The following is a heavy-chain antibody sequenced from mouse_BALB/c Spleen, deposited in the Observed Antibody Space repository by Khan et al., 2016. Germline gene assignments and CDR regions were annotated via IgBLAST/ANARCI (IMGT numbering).Heavy chain of an antibody. V-gene: IGHV2-9*02. J-gene: IGHJ3*01. CDR3: ARDDQDYDAWFAS. CDR1: GFSLTNSG. D-gene: IGHD2-4*01. Sequence: QVQRKESGPGLVAPSQSLSITCTVSGFSLTNSGVHWIRQPPGKGLEWLGVIWPGGSTDYNSALMSRLSITKDNSQNQVFLKMISLQTEDTAMYYCARDDQDYDAWFASWGQGTLVIVSA. CDR2: IWPGGST.